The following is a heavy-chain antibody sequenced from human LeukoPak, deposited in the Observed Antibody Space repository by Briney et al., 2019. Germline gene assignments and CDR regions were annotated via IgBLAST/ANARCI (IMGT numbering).Heavy chain of an antibody. Sequence: GASVKIYCKVSGYTFTDYYMHWVQQAPGKGLEWMGLVDPEDGETIYAEKFQGRVTITADTSTDTAYMELSSLRSEDTAVYYCATLEYCTNGVCYNIDYWGQGTLVTVSS. CDR3: ATLEYCTNGVCYNIDY. V-gene: IGHV1-69-2*01. D-gene: IGHD2-8*01. CDR2: VDPEDGET. J-gene: IGHJ4*02. CDR1: GYTFTDYY.